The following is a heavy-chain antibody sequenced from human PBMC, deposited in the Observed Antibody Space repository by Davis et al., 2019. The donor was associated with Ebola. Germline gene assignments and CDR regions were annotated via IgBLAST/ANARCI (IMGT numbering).Heavy chain of an antibody. D-gene: IGHD3/OR15-3a*01. CDR3: FGLVLMGPYYFDY. V-gene: IGHV3-21*01. Sequence: PGGSLRLSCAASGLTFSSYTMNWVRQAPGKGLEWVSSINSRNSVNYADSVKGRFTISRDNTGNSLYLQISSLRAEDTAVYYCFGLVLMGPYYFDYWGHGTLVTVSS. J-gene: IGHJ4*01. CDR1: GLTFSSYT. CDR2: INSRNSV.